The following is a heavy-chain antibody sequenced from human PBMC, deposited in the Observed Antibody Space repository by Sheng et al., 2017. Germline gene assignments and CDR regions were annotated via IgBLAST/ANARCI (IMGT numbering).Heavy chain of an antibody. CDR2: LAHDGSNK. V-gene: IGHV3-30*03. Sequence: QVQLVESGGGAVQPGRSLRLSCAASGFIFSNYGMNWVRQAPGKGLEWLAVLAHDGSNKYYADSVKGRFTISRDNSKNTLYLQMNSLRVEDTAVYYCAGITMVRGGITTWGQGT. CDR3: AGITMVRGGITT. J-gene: IGHJ4*02. D-gene: IGHD3-10*01. CDR1: GFIFSNYG.